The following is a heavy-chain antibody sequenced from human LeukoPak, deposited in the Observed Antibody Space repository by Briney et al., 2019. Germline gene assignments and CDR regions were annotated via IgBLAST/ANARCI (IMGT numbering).Heavy chain of an antibody. D-gene: IGHD2-15*01. Sequence: GGSLRLSCAASGFTFDDYAMHWVRQAPGKGLEWVSGITWNSGSIGYADSVKGRFTISRDNAKNSLYLQMNSLRAEDTAVYYCAREAAVVYWGQGTLVTVSS. CDR1: GFTFDDYA. CDR3: AREAAVVY. CDR2: ITWNSGSI. J-gene: IGHJ4*02. V-gene: IGHV3-9*01.